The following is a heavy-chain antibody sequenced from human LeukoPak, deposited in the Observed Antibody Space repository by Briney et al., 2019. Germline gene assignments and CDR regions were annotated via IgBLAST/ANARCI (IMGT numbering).Heavy chain of an antibody. CDR1: GGSISSHY. CDR3: AKSVLVATTRLGPFDT. CDR2: IYYSGST. Sequence: SETLSLTCTVSGGSISSHYWSWIRQPPGKGLEWIGYIYYSGSTNYNPSLKSRVTISVDTSKSQFSLKLSSVTAADMAVYYCAKSVLVATTRLGPFDTWGQGTMVTVSS. J-gene: IGHJ3*02. V-gene: IGHV4-59*08. D-gene: IGHD2-15*01.